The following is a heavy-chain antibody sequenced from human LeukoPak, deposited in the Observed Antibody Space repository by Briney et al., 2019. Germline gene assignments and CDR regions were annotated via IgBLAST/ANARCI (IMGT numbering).Heavy chain of an antibody. CDR2: IVVGSGNT. Sequence: GASVKVSCKASGFTFTSSAVQWVRQARGQRLEWIGWIVVGSGNTNYEQKFQERVTITRDMFTSTAYMELSSLRSEDTAVYYCAAGSLGWLLPNAFDIWGQGTMVTVSS. V-gene: IGHV1-58*01. CDR1: GFTFTSSA. CDR3: AAGSLGWLLPNAFDI. J-gene: IGHJ3*02. D-gene: IGHD2-15*01.